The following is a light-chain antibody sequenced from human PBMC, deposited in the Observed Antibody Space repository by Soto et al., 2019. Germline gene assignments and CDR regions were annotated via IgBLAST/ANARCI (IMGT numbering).Light chain of an antibody. CDR3: QQYGYSPFT. CDR2: GAS. CDR1: QSVSSN. Sequence: EIVMTQSPATLSVSLGERATLSCRASQSVSSNLAWYQQKPGKAPRLLNYGASARAAGVPARLSGSGSGTEFTLTISLLQSEDFVFYYCQQYGYSPFTFGPGTRLEIK. J-gene: IGKJ5*01. V-gene: IGKV3-15*01.